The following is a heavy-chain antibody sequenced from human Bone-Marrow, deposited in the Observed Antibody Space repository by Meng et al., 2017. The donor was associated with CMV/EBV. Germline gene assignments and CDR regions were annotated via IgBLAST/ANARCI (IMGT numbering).Heavy chain of an antibody. D-gene: IGHD4-23*01. V-gene: IGHV1-8*01. CDR3: ARGTDGGNSVYYYYGMDV. CDR1: GYTFTSYD. J-gene: IGHJ6*02. Sequence: ASVKVSCKASGYTFTSYDINWVRQATGQGLEWMGWMNPNSGNTGYAQKFQGRVTMTRNTSISTAYMELSSLRSEDTAVYYCARGTDGGNSVYYYYGMDVWGQGTTVTVSS. CDR2: MNPNSGNT.